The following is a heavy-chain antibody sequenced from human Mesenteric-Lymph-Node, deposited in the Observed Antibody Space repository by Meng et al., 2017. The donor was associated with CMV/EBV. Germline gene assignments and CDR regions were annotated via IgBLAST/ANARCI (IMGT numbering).Heavy chain of an antibody. Sequence: SCKASGYTFTSYAMHWVRQAPGQRLEWMGWINAGNGNTKYSQKLQGRVTITRDTSASTAYMELSSLRSEDTAVYYCARMDSGWYGDYWGQGTLVTVSS. J-gene: IGHJ4*02. V-gene: IGHV1-3*01. D-gene: IGHD6-19*01. CDR3: ARMDSGWYGDY. CDR2: INAGNGNT. CDR1: GYTFTSYA.